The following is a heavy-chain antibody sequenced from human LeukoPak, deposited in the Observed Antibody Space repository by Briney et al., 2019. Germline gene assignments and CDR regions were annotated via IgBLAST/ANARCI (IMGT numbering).Heavy chain of an antibody. CDR2: IYYSGST. CDR3: ARSRSRGYSGDFDY. Sequence: SGTLSVTCTDPGDSISSSSSSWIRPPPGKGLESIGYIYYSGSTNYNPSLKSRVTISVDRSKNQFSLKVISVTAADTAVYYCARSRSRGYSGDFDYWGQGTLVTVSS. V-gene: IGHV4-59*01. CDR1: GDSISSSS. D-gene: IGHD5-12*01. J-gene: IGHJ4*02.